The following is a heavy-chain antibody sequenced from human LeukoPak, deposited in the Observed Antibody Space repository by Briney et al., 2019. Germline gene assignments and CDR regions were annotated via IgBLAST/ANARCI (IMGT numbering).Heavy chain of an antibody. V-gene: IGHV1-2*02. J-gene: IGHJ4*02. Sequence: ASVKVSCKASGYTFTGYYMHWVRQAPGQGLEWMGWINPNSGGTNYAQKFQGRVTMTRDTSISTAYMELSRLRADDTAWYYCPRPLNHVDTAMVTGGQGPLVTVSS. D-gene: IGHD5-18*01. CDR2: INPNSGGT. CDR3: PRPLNHVDTAMVT. CDR1: GYTFTGYY.